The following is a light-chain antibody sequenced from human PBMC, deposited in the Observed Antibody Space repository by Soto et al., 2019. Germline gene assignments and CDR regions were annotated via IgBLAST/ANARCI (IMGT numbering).Light chain of an antibody. Sequence: EIVLTQSPATLSLSPGERATLSCRASQSVSSSLAWYQQKPGQAPRLLIYDTSNRATGIPARFSGSGSGTDFTLTISSLEPEDFAVYYCQQRSKWRGTFGQGTKLEIK. CDR3: QQRSKWRGT. CDR2: DTS. V-gene: IGKV3-11*01. J-gene: IGKJ2*01. CDR1: QSVSSS.